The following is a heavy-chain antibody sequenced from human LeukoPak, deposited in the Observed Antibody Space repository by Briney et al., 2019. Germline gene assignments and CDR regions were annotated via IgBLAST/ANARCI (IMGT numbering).Heavy chain of an antibody. Sequence: SETLSLTCAVYGGSFSGYYWSWIRQPPGKGLEWIGEINHSGSTNYNPSLKSRVTISVDTSKNQFSLKLSSVTAADTAVYYCARDRPPSSGGPRLFDYWGQGTLVTVSS. V-gene: IGHV4-34*01. CDR2: INHSGST. D-gene: IGHD6-19*01. J-gene: IGHJ4*02. CDR1: GGSFSGYY. CDR3: ARDRPPSSGGPRLFDY.